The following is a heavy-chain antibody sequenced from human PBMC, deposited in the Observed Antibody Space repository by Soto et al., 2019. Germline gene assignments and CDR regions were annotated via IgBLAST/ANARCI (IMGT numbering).Heavy chain of an antibody. Sequence: GESLKISCKGSGYSFTSYWIGWVRQMPGKGLEWMGIIYPGDSDTRYSPSFQGQVTISADKSISTAYLQWSSLKASDTAMYYCARSVCETCPEFDPWGQGTLVTVSS. CDR2: IYPGDSDT. CDR3: ARSVCETCPEFDP. J-gene: IGHJ5*02. V-gene: IGHV5-51*01. CDR1: GYSFTSYW. D-gene: IGHD2-8*01.